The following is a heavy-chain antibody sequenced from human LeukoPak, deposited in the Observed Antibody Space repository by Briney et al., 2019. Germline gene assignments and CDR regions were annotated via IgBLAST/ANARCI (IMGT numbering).Heavy chain of an antibody. V-gene: IGHV3-30*02. CDR3: AKGPFYGDYPLPDY. CDR2: IRYDGSNK. D-gene: IGHD4-17*01. Sequence: PGGSLRLSCAASGFTFSSYGMHWVRQAPGKGLEWVAFIRYDGSNKYYADSVKGRFTISRDNSKNTLYLQMNSLRAEDTAVYYCAKGPFYGDYPLPDYWGQGTLVTVSS. CDR1: GFTFSSYG. J-gene: IGHJ4*02.